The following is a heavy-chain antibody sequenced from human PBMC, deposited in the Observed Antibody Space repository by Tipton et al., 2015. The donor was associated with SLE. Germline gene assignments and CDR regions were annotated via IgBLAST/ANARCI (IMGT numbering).Heavy chain of an antibody. V-gene: IGHV4-61*01. CDR2: IYYSGSI. Sequence: TLSLTCTVSGGSVNSASYCWCSIRQPPGKGLEWIGCIYYSGSINYNPSLKSRVTISVDTSENQFSLKLSSVTAADTAVYYCARVVKPPVTTFDSWGQGTLVTVSS. CDR3: ARVVKPPVTTFDS. CDR1: GGSVNSASYC. J-gene: IGHJ4*02. D-gene: IGHD4-17*01.